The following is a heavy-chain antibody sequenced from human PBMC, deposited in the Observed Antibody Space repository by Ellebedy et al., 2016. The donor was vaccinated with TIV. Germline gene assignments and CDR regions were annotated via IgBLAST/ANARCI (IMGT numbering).Heavy chain of an antibody. D-gene: IGHD3-3*01. CDR3: ARAQNANDFWSGYYVGY. J-gene: IGHJ4*02. V-gene: IGHV1-8*01. CDR2: MNPNSGNT. CDR1: GYTFTSYD. Sequence: ASVKVSCXASGYTFTSYDINWVRQATGQGLEWMGWMNPNSGNTGYAQKFQGRVTMTRNTSISTAYMELSSLRAEDTAVYYCARAQNANDFWSGYYVGYWGQGTLVTVSS.